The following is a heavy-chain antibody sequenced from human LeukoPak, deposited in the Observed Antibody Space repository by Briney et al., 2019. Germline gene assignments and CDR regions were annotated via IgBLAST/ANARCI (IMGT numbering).Heavy chain of an antibody. CDR3: ARRSGSYYLGYFDY. D-gene: IGHD1-26*01. CDR2: INHSGST. J-gene: IGHJ4*02. V-gene: IGHV4-34*01. CDR1: GGSFSGYY. Sequence: SETLPLTCAVYGGSFSGYYWSWIRQPPGKGLEWIGEINHSGSTNYSPSLKSRVTISVDTSKDQFSLKLSSVTAADTAVYYCARRSGSYYLGYFDYWGQGTLVTVSS.